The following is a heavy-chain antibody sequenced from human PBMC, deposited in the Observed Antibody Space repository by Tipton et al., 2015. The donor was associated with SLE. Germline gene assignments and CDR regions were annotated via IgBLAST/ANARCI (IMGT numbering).Heavy chain of an antibody. D-gene: IGHD2-8*01. CDR2: IYYSGST. Sequence: TLSLTCTVSGDSISGYYWSWIRQPPGKGLEWIGTIYYSGSTYYYPSLKSRITISVDTSKNQFSLEVRSVTAADTAVYYCVRLRSKVLIDYWGQGTLVTVSS. CDR3: VRLRSKVLIDY. CDR1: GDSISGYY. J-gene: IGHJ4*02. V-gene: IGHV4-59*12.